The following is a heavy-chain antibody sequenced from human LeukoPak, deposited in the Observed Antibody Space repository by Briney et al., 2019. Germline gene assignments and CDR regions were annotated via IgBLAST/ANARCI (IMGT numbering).Heavy chain of an antibody. J-gene: IGHJ4*02. CDR3: AKDGGRGVGDYSWGTFDS. Sequence: GGSLRLSCAASGFTFSSYAMSWVRQAPGKGLEWVSAISGSGGSTYYADSVKGRFTISRDNSKNTLYLQMNSLRVEDTAVYYCAKDGGRGVGDYSWGTFDSWGQGTLVTVSS. V-gene: IGHV3-23*01. CDR1: GFTFSSYA. CDR2: ISGSGGST. D-gene: IGHD3-10*01.